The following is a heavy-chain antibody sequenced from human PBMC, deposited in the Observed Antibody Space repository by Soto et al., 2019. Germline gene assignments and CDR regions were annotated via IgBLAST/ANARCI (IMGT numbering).Heavy chain of an antibody. CDR1: GFTFSRDS. J-gene: IGHJ4*02. D-gene: IGHD2-2*01. Sequence: GGSLRLSCAASGFTFSRDSMNWVRQAPGKGLEWVSSISSSSSYIYYADSVKGRFTISRDNAKNSLYLQMNSLRAEDTAVYYCAKTVVVPAAIFGVSNFDDWGQGTLVTVS. CDR2: ISSSSSYI. V-gene: IGHV3-21*01. CDR3: AKTVVVPAAIFGVSNFDD.